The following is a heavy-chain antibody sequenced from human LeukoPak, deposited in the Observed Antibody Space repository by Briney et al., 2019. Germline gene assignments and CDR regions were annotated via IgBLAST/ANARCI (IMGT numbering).Heavy chain of an antibody. CDR3: AKSLSGWNYGFDY. D-gene: IGHD1-7*01. V-gene: IGHV3-33*06. CDR2: IWYDGSNK. Sequence: GGSPRLSCAASGFTFSSYGMHWVRQAPGKGLEWVAVIWYDGSNKYYADSVKGRFTISRDNSKNTLYLQMNSLRAEDTAVYYCAKSLSGWNYGFDYWGQGTLVTVSS. CDR1: GFTFSSYG. J-gene: IGHJ4*02.